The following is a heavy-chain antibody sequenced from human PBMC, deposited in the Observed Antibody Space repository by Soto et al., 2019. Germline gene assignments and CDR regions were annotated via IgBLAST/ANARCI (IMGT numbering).Heavy chain of an antibody. CDR1: EFTFSTYA. CDR3: ARESEDLTSNFDY. Sequence: GGSLRLSCAASEFTFSTYAMTWVRQAPGRGLQWVATISDSGDITYYADSVKGRFTISRDNSRNTLYLQMNNLRAEDTALYYCARESEDLTSNFDYWGQGTLVTVSS. J-gene: IGHJ4*02. V-gene: IGHV3-23*01. CDR2: ISDSGDIT.